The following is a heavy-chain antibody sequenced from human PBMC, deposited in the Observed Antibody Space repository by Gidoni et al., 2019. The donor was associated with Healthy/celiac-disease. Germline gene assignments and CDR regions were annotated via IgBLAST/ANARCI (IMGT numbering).Heavy chain of an antibody. J-gene: IGHJ4*02. Sequence: EVQLVESGGGLVQPGGSLRLSCSASGFTFSSYAMHWVRQAPGKGLEYVSASSSNGGSTYYADSVKGRFTISRDNSKNTLYLQMSSLRAEDTAVYYCVKDPSGSYYGPADYWGQGTLVTVSS. CDR2: SSSNGGST. V-gene: IGHV3-64D*06. CDR3: VKDPSGSYYGPADY. D-gene: IGHD1-26*01. CDR1: GFTFSSYA.